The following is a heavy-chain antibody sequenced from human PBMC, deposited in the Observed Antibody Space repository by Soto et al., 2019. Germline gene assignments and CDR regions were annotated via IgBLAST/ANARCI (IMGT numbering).Heavy chain of an antibody. D-gene: IGHD3-22*01. CDR1: GYTFTSYE. Sequence: ASVKVSCKASGYTFTSYEISWVRQAAGQGLEWIGWMNANSGYTSYAQKFQERVTITRNTSISTAYMEVSSLRSEDTAVYYCAADDSSGYYFSYWGQGTLVTVSS. V-gene: IGHV1-8*01. CDR3: AADDSSGYYFSY. J-gene: IGHJ4*02. CDR2: MNANSGYT.